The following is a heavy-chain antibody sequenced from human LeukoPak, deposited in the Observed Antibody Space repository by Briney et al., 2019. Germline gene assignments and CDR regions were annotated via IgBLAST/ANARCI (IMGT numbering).Heavy chain of an antibody. D-gene: IGHD2-15*01. CDR3: ARVGRSHSMDV. CDR1: GFTFSSYW. Sequence: GGALILSCAASGFTFSSYWMHWVRQAPGKGLVWVSRINSDGSSPSYADSVKGRFTISSDDAKNTLYLQMNSLRAEDAAVYYCARVGRSHSMDVWGKGTTVTVSS. CDR2: INSDGSSP. V-gene: IGHV3-74*01. J-gene: IGHJ6*04.